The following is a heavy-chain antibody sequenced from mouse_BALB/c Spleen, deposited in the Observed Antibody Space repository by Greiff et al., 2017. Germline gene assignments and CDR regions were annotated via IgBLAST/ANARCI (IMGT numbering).Heavy chain of an antibody. CDR2: SRNKANDYTT. Sequence: DVMLVESGGGLVQPGGSLRLSCATSGFTFSDFYMEWVRQPPGKRLEWIAASRNKANDYTTEYSASVKGRFIVSRDTSQSILYLQMNALRAEDTAIYYCARDAGGNYFDYWGQGTTLTVSS. J-gene: IGHJ2*01. D-gene: IGHD2-14*01. CDR3: ARDAGGNYFDY. CDR1: GFTFSDFY. V-gene: IGHV7-1*02.